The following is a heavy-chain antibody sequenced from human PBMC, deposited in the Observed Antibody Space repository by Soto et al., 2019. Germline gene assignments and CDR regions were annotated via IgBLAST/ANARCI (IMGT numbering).Heavy chain of an antibody. V-gene: IGHV5-51*01. D-gene: IGHD4-17*01. Sequence: GESLKISCKGSGYSFSNWWIAWVRQMPGKGLEYMGIIYPSDSQTRYSPSFQGQVTISADKSISTAYLQWSSLKASDTAIYYCARHGFYGDYSSNYFDPWGQGALVTVSS. CDR1: GYSFSNWW. CDR2: IYPSDSQT. CDR3: ARHGFYGDYSSNYFDP. J-gene: IGHJ5*02.